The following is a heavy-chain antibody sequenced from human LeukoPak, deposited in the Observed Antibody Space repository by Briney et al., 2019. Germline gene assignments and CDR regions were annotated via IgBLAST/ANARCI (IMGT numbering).Heavy chain of an antibody. Sequence: GGSLRLSCAASGFTFSSYDMHWVRQATGKGLEWVSAIGTAGDTYYPGSVKGRFTISRENAKNSLYLQMNSLRAGDTAVYYCARGLSYHCSSTSCYPLWGQGTLVNVSS. CDR1: GFTFSSYD. J-gene: IGHJ4*02. CDR2: IGTAGDT. CDR3: ARGLSYHCSSTSCYPL. D-gene: IGHD2-2*01. V-gene: IGHV3-13*01.